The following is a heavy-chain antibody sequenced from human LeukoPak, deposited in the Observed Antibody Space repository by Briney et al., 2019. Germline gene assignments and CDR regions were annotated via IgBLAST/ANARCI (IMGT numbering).Heavy chain of an antibody. CDR2: ISYDGSNK. Sequence: GGSLRLSCAASGFTFSSYGMHWVRQAPGKGLEWVAVISYDGSNKYYADSVKGRFTISRDNSKNTLYPQMNSLRAEDTAVYYCAGTVTLTYYFDYWGQGTLVTVSP. CDR1: GFTFSSYG. CDR3: AGTVTLTYYFDY. J-gene: IGHJ4*02. V-gene: IGHV3-30*03. D-gene: IGHD4-11*01.